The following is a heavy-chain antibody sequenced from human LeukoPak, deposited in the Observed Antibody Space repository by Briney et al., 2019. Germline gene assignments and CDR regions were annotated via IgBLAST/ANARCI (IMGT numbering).Heavy chain of an antibody. J-gene: IGHJ4*02. CDR3: ARETDYYDSSGYAGLWY. Sequence: SVKVSCKASGGTFSSYAISWVRQAPGQGLEWMGRIIPIFGTANYAQKFQGRVTITTDESTSIAYMELSSLRSEDTAVYYCARETDYYDSSGYAGLWYWGQGTLVTVSS. CDR1: GGTFSSYA. V-gene: IGHV1-69*05. CDR2: IIPIFGTA. D-gene: IGHD3-22*01.